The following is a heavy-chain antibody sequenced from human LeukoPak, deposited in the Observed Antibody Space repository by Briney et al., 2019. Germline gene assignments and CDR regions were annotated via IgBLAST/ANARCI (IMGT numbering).Heavy chain of an antibody. D-gene: IGHD2-15*01. CDR2: IWDDGSKT. CDR1: GFIFSSYG. CDR3: ARVRGGCSGDNCYSDY. Sequence: GGSLRLSCTASGFIFSSYGMHWVRQAPGKGLEWVAVIWDDGSKTYYGDSVKGRFTISRDNSKNTLFLQMNSLRAEDTAVYYCARVRGGCSGDNCYSDYWGQGTLVTVSS. J-gene: IGHJ4*02. V-gene: IGHV3-33*01.